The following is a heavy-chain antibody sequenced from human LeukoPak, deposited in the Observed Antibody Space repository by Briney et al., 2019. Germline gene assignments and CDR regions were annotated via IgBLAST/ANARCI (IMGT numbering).Heavy chain of an antibody. CDR1: GYTFTGYG. V-gene: IGHV1-18*01. Sequence: ASVKVSCKASGYTFTGYGISWVRQAPGQGLEWMGWISAYNGNTNYAQKLQGRVTMTTDTSTSTAYMELRSLRSDDTAVYYCAREGYCSSTSCYEDWFDPWGQGTLVTVSS. CDR3: AREGYCSSTSCYEDWFDP. D-gene: IGHD2-2*01. CDR2: ISAYNGNT. J-gene: IGHJ5*02.